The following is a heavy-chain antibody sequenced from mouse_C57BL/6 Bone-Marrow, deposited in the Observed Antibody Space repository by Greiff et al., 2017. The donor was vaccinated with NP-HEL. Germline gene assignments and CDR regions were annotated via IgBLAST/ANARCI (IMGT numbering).Heavy chain of an antibody. D-gene: IGHD4-1*02. J-gene: IGHJ1*03. CDR1: GYTFTSYW. CDR2: IYPGSGST. CDR3: EREGPTSYWYFDV. Sequence: VQLQQPGAELVKPGASVKMSCKASGYTFTSYWITWVKQRPGQGLEWIGDIYPGSGSTNYNEKFKSKATLTVDTSSSTAYMQLRSLTSEDAAVYDCEREGPTSYWYFDVWGTGTTVTVSS. V-gene: IGHV1-55*01.